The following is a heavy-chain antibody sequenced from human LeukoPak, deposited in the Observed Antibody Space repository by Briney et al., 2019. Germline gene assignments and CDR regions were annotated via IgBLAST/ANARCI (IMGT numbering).Heavy chain of an antibody. Sequence: GGSLRLSCAASGFTLSSSWMYWVRQAPGKGLVWVSRINNDGTTTNYADSVKGRFTISRDNAKNTLYLQMNSLRAEDTAVYCCARVAYISTWYVDYWGQGTLVNVPS. CDR1: GFTLSSSW. V-gene: IGHV3-74*01. D-gene: IGHD6-13*01. CDR3: ARVAYISTWYVDY. CDR2: INNDGTTT. J-gene: IGHJ4*02.